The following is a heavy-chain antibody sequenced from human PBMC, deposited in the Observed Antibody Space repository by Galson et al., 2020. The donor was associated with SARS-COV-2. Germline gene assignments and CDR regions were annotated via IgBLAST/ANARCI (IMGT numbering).Heavy chain of an antibody. D-gene: IGHD6-19*01. J-gene: IGHJ4*02. V-gene: IGHV3-30*04. CDR3: ASEIAVAGTGFDY. CDR2: ISYDGSNK. Sequence: GGSLRLSCVASGFTFPNYSMHWVRQAPGKGLEWVAVISYDGSNKYYADSVKGRFTISRDNSKNTLYLQMNSLRAEDTAVYYCASEIAVAGTGFDYWGQGTLVTVSS. CDR1: GFTFPNYS.